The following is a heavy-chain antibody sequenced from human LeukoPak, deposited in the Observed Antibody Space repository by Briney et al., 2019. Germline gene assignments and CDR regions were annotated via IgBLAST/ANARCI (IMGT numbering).Heavy chain of an antibody. Sequence: GGSLRLSCAASGFTFSDYYMSWIRQAPGKGLEGVSYISSSGSTIYYADSVKGRFTISRDNAKNSLYLQMNSLRAEDTAVYYCARDPGIAPLYYYYMDVWGKGTTVTVSS. V-gene: IGHV3-11*01. J-gene: IGHJ6*03. D-gene: IGHD6-13*01. CDR3: ARDPGIAPLYYYYMDV. CDR2: ISSSGSTI. CDR1: GFTFSDYY.